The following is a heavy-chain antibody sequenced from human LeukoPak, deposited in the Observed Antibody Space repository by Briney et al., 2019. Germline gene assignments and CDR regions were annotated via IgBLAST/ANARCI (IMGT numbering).Heavy chain of an antibody. CDR3: ARATGEVPVRGWAFDI. J-gene: IGHJ3*02. Sequence: SGTLSLTCGVSGGAISNTNWWSWVRQPPGKRLEWIGEIHYSGSTHYDPSLKSRVIISLDKSNNHFSLKLSSVTAADTAMYYCARATGEVPVRGWAFDIWGQGTMVTVSS. CDR1: GGAISNTNW. D-gene: IGHD1-26*01. V-gene: IGHV4-4*02. CDR2: IHYSGST.